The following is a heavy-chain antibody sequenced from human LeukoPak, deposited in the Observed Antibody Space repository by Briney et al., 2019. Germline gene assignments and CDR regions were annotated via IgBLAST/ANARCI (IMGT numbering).Heavy chain of an antibody. D-gene: IGHD1-26*01. CDR2: MNPNSGNT. J-gene: IGHJ5*02. Sequence: ASVKVSCKASGYTFTNHDINWVRRATGQGLEWMGWMNPNSGNTGYAQKFQGRVTMTRSTSTSTAYMELSSLRSEDTAVYYCARSTGYYVYWFDPWGQGTLVTVSS. V-gene: IGHV1-8*01. CDR3: ARSTGYYVYWFDP. CDR1: GYTFTNHD.